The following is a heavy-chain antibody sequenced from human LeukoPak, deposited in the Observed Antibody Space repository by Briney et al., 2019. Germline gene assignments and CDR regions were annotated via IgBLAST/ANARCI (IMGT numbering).Heavy chain of an antibody. Sequence: GGSLRLSCAASGFTFSSYAMSWVRQAPGKGLEWVSAISGSGGSTYYADSVKGRFTISRDNSRNTLYLQMNSLRAEDTAVYYCAKSIAAAGTQYWGQGTLVTVSS. J-gene: IGHJ4*02. D-gene: IGHD6-13*01. CDR3: AKSIAAAGTQY. CDR1: GFTFSSYA. V-gene: IGHV3-23*01. CDR2: ISGSGGST.